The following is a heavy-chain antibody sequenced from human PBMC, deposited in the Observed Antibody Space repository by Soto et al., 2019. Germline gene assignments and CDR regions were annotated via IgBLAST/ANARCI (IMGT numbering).Heavy chain of an antibody. V-gene: IGHV3-30*18. D-gene: IGHD6-19*01. CDR3: AKGGDGRGGYGKLSCY. J-gene: IGHJ4*02. Sequence: QVQLVESGGGVVQPGRSLRLSCAASGFTFSSYGLHWVRQAPGKGLEWVAVISYDGSNKYYADSVKGRFTISRDNSKNTLDLQMNSLRAEDTAVYYCAKGGDGRGGYGKLSCYWGQGTLVTVSA. CDR1: GFTFSSYG. CDR2: ISYDGSNK.